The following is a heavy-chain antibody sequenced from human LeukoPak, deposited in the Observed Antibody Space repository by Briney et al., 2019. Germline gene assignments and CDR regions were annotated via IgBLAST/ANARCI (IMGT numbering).Heavy chain of an antibody. V-gene: IGHV1-69*06. Sequence: ASVKVSCKASGGTFSSYAISWVRQAPGQGLEWMGGIIPIFGTANYAQKFQGRVTITADKSTSTAYMELSSLRSEDTAVYYCARERLEGLNYYDSSGSTDYWGQGTLVTVSS. CDR3: ARERLEGLNYYDSSGSTDY. D-gene: IGHD3-22*01. J-gene: IGHJ4*02. CDR2: IIPIFGTA. CDR1: GGTFSSYA.